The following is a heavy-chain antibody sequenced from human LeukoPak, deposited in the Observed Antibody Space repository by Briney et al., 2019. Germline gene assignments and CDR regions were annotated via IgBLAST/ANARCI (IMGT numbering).Heavy chain of an antibody. CDR3: ARLRGGQRWLQLPYYFDY. CDR1: GGSISSYY. Sequence: SETLSLTCTVSGGSISSYYWSWIRQPAGKGLEWIGRIYTSGSTNYNPSLKSRVTISVDTSKNQFSLKLSSVTAADTAVYYCARLRGGQRWLQLPYYFDYWGQGTLVTVSS. D-gene: IGHD5-24*01. CDR2: IYTSGST. J-gene: IGHJ4*02. V-gene: IGHV4-4*07.